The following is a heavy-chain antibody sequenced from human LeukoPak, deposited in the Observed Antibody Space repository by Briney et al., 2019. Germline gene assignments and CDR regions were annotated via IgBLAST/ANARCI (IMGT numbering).Heavy chain of an antibody. D-gene: IGHD5-12*01. Sequence: ASVKVSCKASGYTFTGYYMHWVRQAPGQGLEWMGWINPNSGGTNYAQKFQGRVTMTRDTSISTAYMELSRLRFDDTAVYYCARDSGYDSETGYYGMDVWGQGTTVTVSS. CDR2: INPNSGGT. CDR3: ARDSGYDSETGYYGMDV. J-gene: IGHJ6*02. CDR1: GYTFTGYY. V-gene: IGHV1-2*02.